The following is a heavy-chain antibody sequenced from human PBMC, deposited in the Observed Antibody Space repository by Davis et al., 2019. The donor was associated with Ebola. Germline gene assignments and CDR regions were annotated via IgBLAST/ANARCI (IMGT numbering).Heavy chain of an antibody. CDR3: TTEGVGPGRHFDY. D-gene: IGHD1-26*01. J-gene: IGHJ4*02. V-gene: IGHV3-23*01. CDR1: GFTFSSDA. CDR2: IGISGDT. Sequence: PGGSLRLSCAAAGFTFSSDAMAWVRQARGKGLEWVCAIGISGDTFYADFVKGRFNISRDNSKDMVYLQMNSLRVEDTAVYYCTTEGVGPGRHFDYWGQGTLVTVSS.